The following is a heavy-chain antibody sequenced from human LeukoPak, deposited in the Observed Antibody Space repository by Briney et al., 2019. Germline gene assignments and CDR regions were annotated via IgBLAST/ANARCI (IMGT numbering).Heavy chain of an antibody. Sequence: SETLPLTCAVYGGSFSGYYWSWIRQPPGKGLEWIGEINHSGSTNYNPSLKSRVTISVDTSKNQFSLKLSSVTAADTAVYYCARGSVGDNCSSTSCYSSWFDPWGQGTLVTVSS. CDR3: ARGSVGDNCSSTSCYSSWFDP. V-gene: IGHV4-34*01. D-gene: IGHD2-2*01. CDR1: GGSFSGYY. CDR2: INHSGST. J-gene: IGHJ5*02.